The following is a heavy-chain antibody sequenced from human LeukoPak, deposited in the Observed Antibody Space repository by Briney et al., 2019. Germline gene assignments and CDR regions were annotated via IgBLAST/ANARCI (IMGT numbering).Heavy chain of an antibody. D-gene: IGHD6-19*01. CDR3: ATGGSSGLHLDY. J-gene: IGHJ4*02. Sequence: ASVKVSCKVSGYTLTELFMHWVRQAPGKGLEWMGGFDPEDGETIYAQKFQGRVTMTEDTSTDTAYMELSSLRSEDTAVYYCATGGSSGLHLDYWGQGTLVTVSS. V-gene: IGHV1-24*01. CDR1: GYTLTELF. CDR2: FDPEDGET.